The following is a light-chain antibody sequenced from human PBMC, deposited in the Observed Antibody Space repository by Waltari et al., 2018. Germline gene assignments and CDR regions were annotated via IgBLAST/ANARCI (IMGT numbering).Light chain of an antibody. CDR1: QSVKDN. Sequence: ERVLTQSPATLSVSPGDRVTLYCSASQSVKDNLAWYQQKPGQPPRLLIYGASTRATGIPARFSGSGSGSEYSLTISSLQSEDFAVYYCQQCDHWPLTFGGWTRVEIK. CDR3: QQCDHWPLT. V-gene: IGKV3-15*01. J-gene: IGKJ4*01. CDR2: GAS.